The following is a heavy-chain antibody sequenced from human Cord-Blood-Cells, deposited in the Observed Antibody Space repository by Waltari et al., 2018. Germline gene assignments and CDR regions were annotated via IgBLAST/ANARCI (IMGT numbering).Heavy chain of an antibody. CDR3: ARDERDSSGYYFDY. CDR1: GGPFSTYA. D-gene: IGHD3-22*01. J-gene: IGHJ4*02. CDR2: IIPIFGTA. Sequence: QVQLVQSGAEVKKPGSPVKVSCKASGGPFSTYALSWVRQAPGQGLEWMGGIIPIFGTANYAQKFQGRVTITADESTSTAYMELSSLRSEDTAVYYCARDERDSSGYYFDYWGQGTLVTVSS. V-gene: IGHV1-69*01.